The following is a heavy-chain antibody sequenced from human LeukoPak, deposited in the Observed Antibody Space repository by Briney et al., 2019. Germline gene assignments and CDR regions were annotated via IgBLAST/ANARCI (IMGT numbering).Heavy chain of an antibody. V-gene: IGHV3-48*01. Sequence: PGGSLRLSCAASGFTFSSYSMNWVRQAPGKGLEWVSYISSSSSTIYYADSVKGRFTISRDNAKNSLYPQMNSLRAEDTAVYYCARGSLGYCSSTSWPWVCRDAFDIWGQGTMVTVSS. CDR3: ARGSLGYCSSTSWPWVCRDAFDI. CDR2: ISSSSSTI. CDR1: GFTFSSYS. D-gene: IGHD2-2*01. J-gene: IGHJ3*02.